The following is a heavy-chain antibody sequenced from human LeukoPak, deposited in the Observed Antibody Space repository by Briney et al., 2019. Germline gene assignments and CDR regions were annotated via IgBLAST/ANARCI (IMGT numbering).Heavy chain of an antibody. CDR2: INQAGSDK. V-gene: IGHV3-7*01. CDR1: GFTVSGSW. CDR3: VSWSGYGAY. J-gene: IGHJ4*02. D-gene: IGHD2-15*01. Sequence: PGGSLRLSCAASGFTVSGSWMSWIRQAPGKGLEWVAHINQAGSDKYYVDSVKGRFTISRDNAENSLFMQMNSLRAEEKAVYYCVSWSGYGAYWGQGTLVTVSS.